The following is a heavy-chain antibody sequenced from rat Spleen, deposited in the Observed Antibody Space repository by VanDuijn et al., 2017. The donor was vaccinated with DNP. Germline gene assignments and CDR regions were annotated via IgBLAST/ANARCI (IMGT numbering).Heavy chain of an antibody. CDR2: IIYDGSST. CDR1: GFTFSDYA. Sequence: EVQLVESGGGLVQPGRSLKLSCAASGFTFSDYAMAWVRQAPKKGLEWVATIIYDGSSTYYRDSVKGRFTISRDNAKSTLYLQMDSLRSEDTATYYCATFDDGTYPYFDYWGQGVMVTVSS. J-gene: IGHJ2*01. D-gene: IGHD1-12*02. CDR3: ATFDDGTYPYFDY. V-gene: IGHV5-17*01.